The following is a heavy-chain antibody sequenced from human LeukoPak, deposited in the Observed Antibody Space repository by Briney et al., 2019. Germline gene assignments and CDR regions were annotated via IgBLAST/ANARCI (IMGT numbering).Heavy chain of an antibody. CDR2: TNPDNGGT. Sequence: GASVKVSCKTSGYTFTSYYIHWVRQAPGQGLDYMGWTNPDNGGTNYAQNFQGRVIMTRDTSISTAYMQLSRLTSDDTAVYYCARSPSGELDYWGRGTLVSVSS. V-gene: IGHV1-2*02. CDR3: ARSPSGELDY. CDR1: GYTFTSYY. D-gene: IGHD1-26*01. J-gene: IGHJ4*02.